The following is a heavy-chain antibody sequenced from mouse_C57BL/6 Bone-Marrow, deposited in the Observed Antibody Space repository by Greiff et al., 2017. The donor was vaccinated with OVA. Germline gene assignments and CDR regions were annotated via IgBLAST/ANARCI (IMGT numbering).Heavy chain of an antibody. Sequence: EVKLVESGGGLVQPGGSLSLSCAASGFTFTDYYMSWVRQPPGKALEWLGFIRNKANGDTTAYSVSVKGRFTISRDNSQMILYLHMNALRAADRATYYCESYNDFDVWGTGTTVTVSS. V-gene: IGHV7-3*01. J-gene: IGHJ1*03. CDR1: GFTFTDYY. CDR2: IRNKANGDTT. CDR3: ESYNDFDV.